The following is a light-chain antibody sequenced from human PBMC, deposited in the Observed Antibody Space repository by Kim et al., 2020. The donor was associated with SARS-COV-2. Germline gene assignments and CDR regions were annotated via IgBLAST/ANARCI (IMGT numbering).Light chain of an antibody. CDR2: GAS. CDR3: QQYGSSPYT. Sequence: EIVLTQSPGTLSLSPGERATLSCRASQSVSGKSLAWFQQKPGQAPRLLIYGASSRATGIPDRFSGRGSGTDFTLTISRLEPEDFAVYYCQQYGSSPYTIGQGTKLEIK. J-gene: IGKJ2*01. V-gene: IGKV3-20*01. CDR1: QSVSGKS.